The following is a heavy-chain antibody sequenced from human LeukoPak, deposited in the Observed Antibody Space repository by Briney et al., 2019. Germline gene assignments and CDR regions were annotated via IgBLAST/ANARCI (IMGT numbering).Heavy chain of an antibody. Sequence: SVKVSCKASGYTFASYYMHWVRQAPGQGLEWMGGIIPIFGTANYAQKFQGRVTITADESTSTAYMELSSLRSEDTAVYYCARESTSYAFDIWGQGTMVTVSS. CDR1: GYTFASYY. CDR2: IIPIFGTA. D-gene: IGHD2-2*01. J-gene: IGHJ3*02. CDR3: ARESTSYAFDI. V-gene: IGHV1-69*13.